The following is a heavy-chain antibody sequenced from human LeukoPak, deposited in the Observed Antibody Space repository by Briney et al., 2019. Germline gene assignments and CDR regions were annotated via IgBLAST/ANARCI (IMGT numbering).Heavy chain of an antibody. CDR3: AHANWDNWFDA. Sequence: SGPTLVNPTPTLTLTCTLSGFSLSTSGVAVGWIRQPPGKALEWLAIIYWNNDKRYSPSLKSRVTITKYTSKNQVVLTMTNMDPVDTATYYCAHANWDNWFDAWGQGTLVTVSS. J-gene: IGHJ5*02. CDR1: GFSLSTSGVA. D-gene: IGHD7-27*01. CDR2: IYWNNDK. V-gene: IGHV2-5*01.